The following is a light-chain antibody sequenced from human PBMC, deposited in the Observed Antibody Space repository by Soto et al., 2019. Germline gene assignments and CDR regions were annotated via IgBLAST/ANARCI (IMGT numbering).Light chain of an antibody. CDR2: RAS. Sequence: MTQSPATLSVSPGERATLSCRASQSISSNLAWYQQKLGQAPRLLIYRASTRATGIPARFSGSGSGTEFTLTISSLQSEDFALYYCHQYENSPQTFGQGTKVDIK. CDR3: HQYENSPQT. J-gene: IGKJ1*01. V-gene: IGKV3-15*01. CDR1: QSISSN.